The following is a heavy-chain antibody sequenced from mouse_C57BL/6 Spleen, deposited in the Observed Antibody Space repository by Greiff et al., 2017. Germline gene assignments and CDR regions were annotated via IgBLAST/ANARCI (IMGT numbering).Heavy chain of an antibody. Sequence: VQLQQSGAELVRPGASVKLSCTASGFNIKDYYMHWVKQRPEQGLEWIGRIDPEDGDTEYAPKFQGKATMTADTSSNTAYLQLSSLTSEDTAVYYCTTNYYYANLASWFAYWGQGTLVTVSA. CDR1: GFNIKDYY. V-gene: IGHV14-1*01. J-gene: IGHJ3*01. CDR3: TTNYYYANLASWFAY. D-gene: IGHD1-1*01. CDR2: IDPEDGDT.